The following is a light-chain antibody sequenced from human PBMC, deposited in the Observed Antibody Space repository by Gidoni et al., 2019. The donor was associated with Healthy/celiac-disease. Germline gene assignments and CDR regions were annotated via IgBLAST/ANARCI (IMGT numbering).Light chain of an antibody. CDR3: MQALQTPRT. CDR2: LGS. Sequence: IVMTQVPLSLPVTPGEPASISCRSSQSLLHSNEYNYLDSYLQKPAQSPQLLLYLGSNRVPGVPDTFSGSGSGTDFTLKISRVEAADVGVSYCMQALQTPRTFGQGTRLDIK. CDR1: QSLLHSNEYNY. J-gene: IGKJ5*01. V-gene: IGKV2-28*01.